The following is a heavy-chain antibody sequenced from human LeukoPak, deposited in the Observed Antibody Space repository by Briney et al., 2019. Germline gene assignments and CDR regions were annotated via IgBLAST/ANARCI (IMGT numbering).Heavy chain of an antibody. J-gene: IGHJ6*02. CDR2: IYYSGST. CDR1: GGSISSSSYY. D-gene: IGHD6-6*01. V-gene: IGHV4-39*01. Sequence: SETLSLTCTVSGGSISSSSYYWGWVRQPPGKGLEWIVSIYYSGSTYYNPSLKSLFTISVDTSKNQLSLKLSSVTAADTAVYYCARHSVGSSPPYGMDVWGQGTTVTVSS. CDR3: ARHSVGSSPPYGMDV.